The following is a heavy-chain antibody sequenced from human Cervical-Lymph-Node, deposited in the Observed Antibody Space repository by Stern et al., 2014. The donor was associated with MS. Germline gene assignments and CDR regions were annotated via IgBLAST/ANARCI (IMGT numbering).Heavy chain of an antibody. CDR1: GGSISSSSYY. CDR2: IYYSGSP. D-gene: IGHD1-26*01. Sequence: QLQESGPGLVKPSETLSLTCTVSGGSISSSSYYWGWIRQPPGKGLEWIGSIYYSGSPYYTPSLKSRVTISVDTSKNQFSLKLSSVTAADTAVYYCANSGSYYYFDYWGQGTLVTVSS. V-gene: IGHV4-39*01. J-gene: IGHJ4*02. CDR3: ANSGSYYYFDY.